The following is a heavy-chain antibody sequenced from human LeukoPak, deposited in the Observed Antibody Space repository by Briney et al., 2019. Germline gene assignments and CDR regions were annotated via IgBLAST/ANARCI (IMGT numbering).Heavy chain of an antibody. CDR3: ARDLERLYPGGAFDI. Sequence: ASVKVSCKTSRYTFTGYYMHWVRQAPGQGLEWMGWINPNSGGTNYAQKFQGRVTMTRDTSISTAYMELSRLRSDDTAVYYCARDLERLYPGGAFDIWGQGTMATVSS. J-gene: IGHJ3*02. D-gene: IGHD3-16*02. CDR1: RYTFTGYY. V-gene: IGHV1-2*02. CDR2: INPNSGGT.